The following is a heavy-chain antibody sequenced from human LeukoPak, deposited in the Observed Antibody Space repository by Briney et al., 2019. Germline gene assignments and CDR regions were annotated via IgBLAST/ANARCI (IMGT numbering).Heavy chain of an antibody. D-gene: IGHD6-19*01. Sequence: SQTLSLTCTVSGGSISSGGHYWSWIRQPTGKGLEYLGRIYSTGSTNYNPSLRSRVTISADTSKNHFSLKLSSVTAADTAVYYCARDSDLIAVANWGQGTLVTVSS. V-gene: IGHV4-61*02. CDR3: ARDSDLIAVAN. CDR2: IYSTGST. J-gene: IGHJ4*02. CDR1: GGSISSGGHY.